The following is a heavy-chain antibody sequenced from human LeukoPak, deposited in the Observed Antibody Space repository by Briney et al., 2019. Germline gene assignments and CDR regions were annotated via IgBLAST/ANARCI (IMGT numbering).Heavy chain of an antibody. CDR3: ATYSSLNRREFQY. J-gene: IGHJ1*01. D-gene: IGHD3-22*01. V-gene: IGHV3-7*01. CDR1: GFTFSNYW. Sequence: GGSLRLSCEGSGFTFSNYWMGWVRQAPGKGLQWVANIKTDGSGKYYVDSVKGRFTISRDNAKNSLYLQMNSLRAEDTAVYYCATYSSLNRREFQYWGQGTLLTVSS. CDR2: IKTDGSGK.